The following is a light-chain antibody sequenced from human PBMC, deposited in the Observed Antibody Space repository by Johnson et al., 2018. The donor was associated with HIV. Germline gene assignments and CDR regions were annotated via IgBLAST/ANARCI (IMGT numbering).Light chain of an antibody. CDR2: DNN. CDR1: SSNIGNNY. J-gene: IGLJ1*01. Sequence: QSVLTQPPSVSAAPGQKVTISCSGSSSNIGNNYVSWYQQLPGTAPKLLIYDNNKRPSGIPDRFSGSKSGTSATLGIPGLPTGDEADYYCGTWDSGLGAVYVFGTGTKVTVL. CDR3: GTWDSGLGAVYV. V-gene: IGLV1-51*01.